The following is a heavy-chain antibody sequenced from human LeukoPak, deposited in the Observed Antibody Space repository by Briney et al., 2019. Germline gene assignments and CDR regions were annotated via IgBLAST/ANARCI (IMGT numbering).Heavy chain of an antibody. CDR1: GYTFTSYD. V-gene: IGHV1-8*01. J-gene: IGHJ4*02. CDR3: ARGSLKRAGRSLDY. CDR2: MNPNSGNT. Sequence: ASVKVSCKASGYTFTSYDINWVRQATGQGLEWMGWMNPNSGNTGYAQKFQGRVTMTRNTSISTAYMELSSLRSEDTAVYYCARGSLKRAGRSLDYWGQGTLVTVSS.